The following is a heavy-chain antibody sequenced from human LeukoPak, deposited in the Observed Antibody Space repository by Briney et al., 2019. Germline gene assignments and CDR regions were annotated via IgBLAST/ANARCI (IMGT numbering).Heavy chain of an antibody. CDR2: ISTSGST. D-gene: IGHD5-12*01. J-gene: IGHJ5*02. Sequence: SETLSLTCTVSGASISSYYCTWIRLPAGKGLEWIGRISTSGSTDYNPSLKRRVTLSVDTSKNQFSLKLRSVTAADTAVYYCARDPGYSGFETRGWFDPWGQGTLVTVSS. CDR1: GASISSYY. CDR3: ARDPGYSGFETRGWFDP. V-gene: IGHV4-4*07.